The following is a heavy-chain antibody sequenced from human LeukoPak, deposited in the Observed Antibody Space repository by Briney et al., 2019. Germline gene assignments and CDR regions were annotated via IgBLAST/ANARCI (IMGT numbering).Heavy chain of an antibody. CDR2: ISGGGDAT. D-gene: IGHD5-12*01. V-gene: IGHV3-23*01. CDR1: DFNFITYA. CDR3: AKDKEVATIPPWMD. Sequence: GGSLRLSCAASDFNFITYAMSWVRQAPGKGLEWVSTISGGGDATYYADSVKGRFTISRDNSKNTLYLQMNSLRAEDTAKYYCAKDKEVATIPPWMDWGQGTLVTVSS. J-gene: IGHJ4*02.